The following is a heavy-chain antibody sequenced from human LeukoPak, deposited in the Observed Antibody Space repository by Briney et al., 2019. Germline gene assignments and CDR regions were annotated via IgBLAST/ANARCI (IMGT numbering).Heavy chain of an antibody. D-gene: IGHD3-22*01. V-gene: IGHV3-20*04. Sequence: PGGSLRLSCAASGFKFDDYGMIWVRQAPGKGLEWVCDINWNGAWTGYADSVKGRFTISRDNAKNSLYLQMNSLRAEDTALYYCAGYYYDSSRGFDLWGQGTLVTVS. CDR2: INWNGAWT. CDR3: AGYYYDSSRGFDL. J-gene: IGHJ5*02. CDR1: GFKFDDYG.